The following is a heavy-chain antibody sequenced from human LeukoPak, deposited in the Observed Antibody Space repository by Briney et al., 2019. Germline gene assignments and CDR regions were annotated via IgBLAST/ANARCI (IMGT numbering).Heavy chain of an antibody. D-gene: IGHD6-13*01. Sequence: GGSLRLSCAASGFTFSDYYMSWIRQAPGKGLEWVSYISSSGSTIYYADSVKGRFTISRDNAKNSLYLQMNSLRAEDTALYYCAKDSRRDSSSWSYFDYWGQGTLVTVSS. CDR3: AKDSRRDSSSWSYFDY. CDR2: ISSSGSTI. V-gene: IGHV3-11*01. J-gene: IGHJ4*02. CDR1: GFTFSDYY.